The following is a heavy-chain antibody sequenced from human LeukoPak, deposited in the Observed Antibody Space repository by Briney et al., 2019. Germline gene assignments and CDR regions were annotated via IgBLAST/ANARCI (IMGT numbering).Heavy chain of an antibody. CDR2: INPNSGDT. V-gene: IGHV1-2*02. CDR1: GYTFIDYY. J-gene: IGHJ4*02. Sequence: ASVKVSCKASGYTFIDYYIHWVRQAPGQGLEWMGWINPNSGDTNYAQKFQGRVTVTRDTSISTAYMDLSWLRSDDTAVYYCARVGSSGWYVHPTLDYWGQGTLVTVSS. CDR3: ARVGSSGWYVHPTLDY. D-gene: IGHD6-19*01.